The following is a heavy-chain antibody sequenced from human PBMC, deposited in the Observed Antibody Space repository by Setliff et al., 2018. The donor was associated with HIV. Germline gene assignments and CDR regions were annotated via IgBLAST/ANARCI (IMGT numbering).Heavy chain of an antibody. CDR3: ARPRRVRSRAWYWFDI. CDR1: GYSINSGFS. CDR2: IYQSGSI. J-gene: IGHJ5*02. D-gene: IGHD6-19*01. V-gene: IGHV4-38-2*01. Sequence: LSLTCAASGYSINSGFSRAWIRQPPGQGPQWIGSIYQSGSIYYNPSLQSRVTISVDSSKNQFSLNLFSVTAADTAVYYCARPRRVRSRAWYWFDIWGQGTLVTVAS.